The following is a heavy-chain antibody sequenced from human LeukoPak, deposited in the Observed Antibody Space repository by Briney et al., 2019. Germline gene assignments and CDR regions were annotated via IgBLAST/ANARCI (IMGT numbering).Heavy chain of an antibody. Sequence: GGSLRLSCAASGFTFSSYAMNWVRQAPGKGLEWVSTISGSGGSTYYADSVKGRFTISRDNSKNTLYLQVNSLRAEDTAVYYCAKDLIPSVVWGQGTLVTVSS. CDR3: AKDLIPSVV. J-gene: IGHJ4*02. D-gene: IGHD5/OR15-5a*01. V-gene: IGHV3-23*01. CDR1: GFTFSSYA. CDR2: ISGSGGST.